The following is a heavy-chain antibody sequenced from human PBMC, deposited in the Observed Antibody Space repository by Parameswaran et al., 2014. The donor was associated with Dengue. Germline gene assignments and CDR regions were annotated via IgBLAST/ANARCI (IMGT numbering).Heavy chain of an antibody. CDR3: ARGYCSSTSCYVPFDY. D-gene: IGHD2-2*01. J-gene: IGHJ4*02. V-gene: IGHV5-51*01. CDR2: IYPGDSDT. Sequence: VRQMPGKGLEWMGIIYPGDSDTRYSPSFQGQVTISADKSISTAYLQWSSLKASDTAMYYCARGYCSSTSCYVPFDYWGQGTLVTVSS.